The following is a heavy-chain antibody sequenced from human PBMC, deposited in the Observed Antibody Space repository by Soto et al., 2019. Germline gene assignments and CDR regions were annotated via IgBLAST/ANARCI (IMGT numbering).Heavy chain of an antibody. Sequence: LRLSCAASGFTFSSYAMSWVRQAPGKGLEWVSYISSSSSTIYYADSVKGRFTISRDNAKNSLYLQMNSLRDEDTAVYYCARGGSIGWYTARSYGMDVCGQGTTVTVSS. CDR1: GFTFSSYA. J-gene: IGHJ6*02. CDR3: ARGGSIGWYTARSYGMDV. V-gene: IGHV3-48*02. CDR2: ISSSSSTI. D-gene: IGHD6-19*01.